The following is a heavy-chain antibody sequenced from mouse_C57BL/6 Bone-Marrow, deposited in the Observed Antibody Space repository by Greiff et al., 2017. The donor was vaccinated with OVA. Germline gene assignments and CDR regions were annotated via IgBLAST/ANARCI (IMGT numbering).Heavy chain of an antibody. D-gene: IGHD1-1*01. V-gene: IGHV1-82*01. CDR2: IYPGDGDT. Sequence: QVQLQQSGPELVKPGASVKISCKASGYAFSSSWMNWVKQRPGKGLEWIGRIYPGDGDTNYNGKFKGKATLTADKSSSTAYMQLSSLTSEDSAVYFCARSDYYGSSYCWYFDVWGTGTTVTVSS. CDR1: GYAFSSSW. CDR3: ARSDYYGSSYCWYFDV. J-gene: IGHJ1*03.